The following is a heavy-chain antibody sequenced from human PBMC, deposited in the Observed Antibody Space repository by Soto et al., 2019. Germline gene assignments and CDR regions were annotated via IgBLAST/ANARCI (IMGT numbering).Heavy chain of an antibody. J-gene: IGHJ4*02. Sequence: SETLSLTCAVYGDSMRSFYWSWIRQPPGKGLEWIGNIYYSGSTNYNPSHKSRVTMSVDMSRNQVSLKLSSVTAADTAVYYCTRVGGYSGDYPNFDYWGQGALVT. D-gene: IGHD4-17*01. V-gene: IGHV4-59*01. CDR1: GDSMRSFY. CDR3: TRVGGYSGDYPNFDY. CDR2: IYYSGST.